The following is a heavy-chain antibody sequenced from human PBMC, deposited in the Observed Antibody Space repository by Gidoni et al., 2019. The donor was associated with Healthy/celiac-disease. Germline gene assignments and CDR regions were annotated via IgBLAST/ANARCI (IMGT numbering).Heavy chain of an antibody. CDR1: GFTFSSYA. CDR3: AKSTPSPLYYDFWSGYYLPLYFDY. J-gene: IGHJ4*02. Sequence: EVQLLESGGGLVQPGGSLRLSCAASGFTFSSYAMSWVRQAPGKGLEWVSAISGSGGSTYYADSVKGRFTISRDNSKNTLYLQMNSLRAEDTAVYYCAKSTPSPLYYDFWSGYYLPLYFDYWGQGTLVTVSS. CDR2: ISGSGGST. V-gene: IGHV3-23*01. D-gene: IGHD3-3*01.